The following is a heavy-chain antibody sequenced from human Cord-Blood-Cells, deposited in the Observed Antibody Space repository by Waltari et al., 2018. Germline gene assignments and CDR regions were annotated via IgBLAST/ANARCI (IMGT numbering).Heavy chain of an antibody. J-gene: IGHJ3*02. CDR2: FDPEDGET. CDR1: GYPLTELS. CDR3: ATDRRDGYNYGDAFDI. V-gene: IGHV1-24*01. Sequence: QVQLVQSGAELKKPGASVKVSCKVSGYPLTELSMHWVRQAPGKGLEWMGGFDPEDGETIYAQKFQGRVTMTEDTSTDTAYMELSSLRSEDTAVYYCATDRRDGYNYGDAFDIWGQGTMVTVSS. D-gene: IGHD5-12*01.